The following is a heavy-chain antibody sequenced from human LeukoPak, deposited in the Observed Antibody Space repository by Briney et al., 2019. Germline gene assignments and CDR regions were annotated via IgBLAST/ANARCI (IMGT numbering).Heavy chain of an antibody. CDR1: GFTFSSSD. J-gene: IGHJ3*02. CDR2: ISSGGTTI. CDR3: VRTNTILDAFDI. Sequence: GGSMRLSCAASGFTFSSSDMNWVRQSPGKGLEWLSYISSGGTTIYYADSVKGRFSISRDNAKNSLYLQMNSLRAEDTAVFYCVRTNTILDAFDIWGQGIMVIVSS. D-gene: IGHD3-3*01. V-gene: IGHV3-48*03.